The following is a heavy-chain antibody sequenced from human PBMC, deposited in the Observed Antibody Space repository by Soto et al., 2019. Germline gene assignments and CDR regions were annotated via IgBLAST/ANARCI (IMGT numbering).Heavy chain of an antibody. V-gene: IGHV2-26*01. D-gene: IGHD4-4*01. CDR1: GFSLSNARMG. CDR3: ARVHDYSNYRPDY. CDR2: IFSNDEK. Sequence: SGPTLVNPTETLTLTCTVSGFSLSNARMGVSWIRQPPGKALEWLAHIFSNDEKSYSTSLKSRLTISKDTSKSQAVLTMTNMDPVDTATYYCARVHDYSNYRPDYWGQGTLVTVSS. J-gene: IGHJ4*02.